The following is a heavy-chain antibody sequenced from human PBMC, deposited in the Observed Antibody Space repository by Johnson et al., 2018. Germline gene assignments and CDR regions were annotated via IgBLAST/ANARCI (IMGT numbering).Heavy chain of an antibody. J-gene: IGHJ6*02. V-gene: IGHV3-23*04. CDR2: VSGSGGGT. CDR3: AFPRKDASGSEVTMGHYSGMDV. CDR1: GFTFSNYA. D-gene: IGHD3-10*01. Sequence: EVQLVESGGGLVQPGGSLRLSCAASGFTFSNYAMSWVRQAPGKGLEWISSVSGSGGGTYYADSVRGRFTISRDNSKNTLYLQMNRLRADDTAVSYCAFPRKDASGSEVTMGHYSGMDVCDQGTTVTVSS.